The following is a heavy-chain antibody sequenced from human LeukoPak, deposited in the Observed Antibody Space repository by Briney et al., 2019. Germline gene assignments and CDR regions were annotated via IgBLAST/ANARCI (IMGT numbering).Heavy chain of an antibody. Sequence: PGGSLRLSCGAFGFTFSRSWMSWVRQVPGKGLECVANIKQDESETYYVDSVKGRFTVSRDNTKNSLYLQMDSLRAEDTAVYYCARISTAVAGADYWGQGTLVTVSS. J-gene: IGHJ4*02. V-gene: IGHV3-7*01. CDR1: GFTFSRSW. D-gene: IGHD6-19*01. CDR3: ARISTAVAGADY. CDR2: IKQDESET.